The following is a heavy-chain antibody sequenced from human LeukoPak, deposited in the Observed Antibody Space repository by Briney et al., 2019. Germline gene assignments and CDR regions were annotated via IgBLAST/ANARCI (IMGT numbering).Heavy chain of an antibody. CDR1: GFTFSDYY. J-gene: IGHJ4*02. CDR2: ISGSGGST. D-gene: IGHD6-19*01. CDR3: AKEVSSGWYRRYFDY. V-gene: IGHV3-23*01. Sequence: GGSLRLSCAASGFTFSDYYMSWIRQAPGRGLEWVSAISGSGGSTYYADSVKGRFTISRDNSKNTLYLQMNSLRAEDTAVYYCAKEVSSGWYRRYFDYWGQGTLVTVSS.